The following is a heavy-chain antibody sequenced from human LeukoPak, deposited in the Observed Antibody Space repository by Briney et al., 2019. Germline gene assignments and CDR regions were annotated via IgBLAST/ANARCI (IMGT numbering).Heavy chain of an antibody. D-gene: IGHD3-22*01. V-gene: IGHV3-23*01. CDR1: GFTFSSYA. Sequence: GGSLRLSCAASGFTFSSYAMSWVRQAPGKGLEWVSAISGSGGNTYYADSVNGRFTISRDKSKNTLYLQMNSQRAEDTAVYYCATRRADSSGFDHWGQGTLVTVSS. CDR2: ISGSGGNT. CDR3: ATRRADSSGFDH. J-gene: IGHJ4*02.